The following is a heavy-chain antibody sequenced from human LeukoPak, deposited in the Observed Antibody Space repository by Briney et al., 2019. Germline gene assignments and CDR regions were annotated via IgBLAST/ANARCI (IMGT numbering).Heavy chain of an antibody. CDR2: ISSSSSYI. V-gene: IGHV3-21*01. D-gene: IGHD3-22*01. CDR3: ARAPPYDSSGYYYPRGYYYMDV. Sequence: GGSLRLSCAASGFTFSSYSMNWVRQAPGKGLEWVSSISSSSSYIYYADSVKGRFTISRDNAENSLYLQMNSLRAEDTAVYYCARAPPYDSSGYYYPRGYYYMDVWGKGTTVTVSS. J-gene: IGHJ6*03. CDR1: GFTFSSYS.